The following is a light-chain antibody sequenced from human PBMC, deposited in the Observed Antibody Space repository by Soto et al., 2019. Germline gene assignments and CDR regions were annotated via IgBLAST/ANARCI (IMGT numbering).Light chain of an antibody. J-gene: IGLJ1*01. CDR1: SSDVGGYNY. V-gene: IGLV2-8*01. CDR3: SSYTSSSTSSYV. CDR2: EVN. Sequence: QSALTQPPSASGSPGQSVAISCTGTSSDVGGYNYVSWYQQHPGKAPKLMIYEVNKRPSGVPDRFSGSKSGNTASLTVSGLQAEDEADYYCSSYTSSSTSSYVFGTGTKVTVL.